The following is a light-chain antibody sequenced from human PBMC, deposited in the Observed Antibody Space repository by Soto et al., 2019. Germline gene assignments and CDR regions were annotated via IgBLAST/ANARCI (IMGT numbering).Light chain of an antibody. V-gene: IGKV1-5*03. J-gene: IGKJ1*01. CDR3: QHYNVYPWT. Sequence: TQMTQSPSTLSASVGDSVSITCRASRDISTWLAWFQQKPGGAPNLRIYRGSTLARGVPSRVSCSGSGTEFSLTIGSLQPDEFATYYWQHYNVYPWTFGQGTKVDIK. CDR2: RGS. CDR1: RDISTW.